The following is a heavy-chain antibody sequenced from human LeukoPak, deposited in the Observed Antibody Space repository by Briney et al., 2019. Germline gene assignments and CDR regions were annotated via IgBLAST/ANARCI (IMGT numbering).Heavy chain of an antibody. CDR3: ARGGMLSTGGYNGYVDY. J-gene: IGHJ4*02. V-gene: IGHV3-64*01. CDR2: ISSDGGST. Sequence: GGSLRLSCAASRFTFSSYAMHWVRQAPGKGLEYVSSISSDGGSTYYANSVKGRFTISRDNSKNTLYLQMGSLRAEDMAVYYCARGGMLSTGGYNGYVDYWGQGTLVTVSS. D-gene: IGHD5-24*01. CDR1: RFTFSSYA.